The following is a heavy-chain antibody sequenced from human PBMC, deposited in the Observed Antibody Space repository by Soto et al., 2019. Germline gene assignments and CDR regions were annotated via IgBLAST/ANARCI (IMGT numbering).Heavy chain of an antibody. D-gene: IGHD6-13*01. CDR3: ARMMAASGTAFDY. V-gene: IGHV5-51*01. Sequence: GESLKISCXASGYSFISSWIGWVRQMPGKGLEWMGIIYPGDSDTRYSPSFQGQVTISADKSTSTAYLQGSSLKASDTATYYCARMMAASGTAFDYWGQGALVTVSS. J-gene: IGHJ4*02. CDR1: GYSFISSW. CDR2: IYPGDSDT.